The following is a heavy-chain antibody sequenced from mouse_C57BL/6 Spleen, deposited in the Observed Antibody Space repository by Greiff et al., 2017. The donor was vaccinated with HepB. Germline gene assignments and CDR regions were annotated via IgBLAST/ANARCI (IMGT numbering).Heavy chain of an antibody. J-gene: IGHJ3*01. V-gene: IGHV1-64*01. CDR2: IHPNSGST. D-gene: IGHD1-1*01. Sequence: QVQLQQPGAELVKPGASVKLSCKASGYTFTSYWMHWVKQRPGQGLEWIGMIHPNSGSTNYNEKFKSKATLTVDKSSSTAYMQLSSLTSEDSAVYYCARSLYGSRGAWFAYWVQVTLVTVSA. CDR3: ARSLYGSRGAWFAY. CDR1: GYTFTSYW.